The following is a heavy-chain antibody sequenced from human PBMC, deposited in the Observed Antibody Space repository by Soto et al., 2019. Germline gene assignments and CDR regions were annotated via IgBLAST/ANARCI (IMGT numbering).Heavy chain of an antibody. D-gene: IGHD3-16*01. J-gene: IGHJ6*02. CDR1: GFTFSSYS. CDR3: ARAKVRGGYYCYYGMDV. Sequence: GGSLRLSCAASGFTFSSYSMNWVRQAPGKGLEWVSSISSSSSYIYYADSVKGRFTISRDNAKNSLYLQMNSLRAEDTAVHYCARAKVRGGYYCYYGMDVWGQGTTVTVSS. V-gene: IGHV3-21*01. CDR2: ISSSSSYI.